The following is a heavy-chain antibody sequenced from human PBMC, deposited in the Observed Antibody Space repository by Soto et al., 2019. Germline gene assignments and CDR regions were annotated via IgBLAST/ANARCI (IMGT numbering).Heavy chain of an antibody. V-gene: IGHV3-48*01. CDR2: ISSSSSTI. J-gene: IGHJ6*03. D-gene: IGHD4-17*01. Sequence: PGGSLRLSCAASGFTFSSYSMNWVRQAPGKGLEWVSYISSSSSTIYYADSVKGRFTISRDNAKNSLYLQMNSLRAEDTAVYYCASITGTVTRAAHYYYYYMDVWGKGTTVTVSS. CDR1: GFTFSSYS. CDR3: ASITGTVTRAAHYYYYYMDV.